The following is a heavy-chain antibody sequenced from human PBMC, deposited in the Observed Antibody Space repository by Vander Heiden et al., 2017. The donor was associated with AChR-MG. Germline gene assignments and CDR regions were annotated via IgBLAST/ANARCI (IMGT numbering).Heavy chain of an antibody. CDR3: ARGGYNPFDY. J-gene: IGHJ4*02. V-gene: IGHV3-33*01. Sequence: QVQLVESGGGVVQPGRSLRLSCAASGFTFSSYGMHWVRQAPGKGLEWVAVIWDDGSNKYYADSVKGRFTISRDNSKNTLYLQMNSLRAEDTAVYYCARGGYNPFDYWGQGTLVTVSS. CDR2: IWDDGSNK. CDR1: GFTFSSYG. D-gene: IGHD5-12*01.